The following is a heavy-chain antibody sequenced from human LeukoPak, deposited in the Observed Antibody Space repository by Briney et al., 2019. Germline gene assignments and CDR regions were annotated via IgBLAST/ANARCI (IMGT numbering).Heavy chain of an antibody. CDR1: GYTLISYG. D-gene: IGHD1-26*01. V-gene: IGHV1-18*01. J-gene: IGHJ5*02. CDR2: ITPYNGNT. Sequence: ASVKVSCKASGYTLISYGINWVRHAPGQGLEWLGWITPYNGNTNYAQKFQGRFTMSTDISTNTAYMELRSLRSDDTAVYYCARYSGSYFWFDPWGQGTLVTVSS. CDR3: ARYSGSYFWFDP.